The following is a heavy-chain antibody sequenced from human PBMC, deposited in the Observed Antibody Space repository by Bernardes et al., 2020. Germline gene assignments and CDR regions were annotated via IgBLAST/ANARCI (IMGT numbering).Heavy chain of an antibody. CDR3: ARGGVERAYFFYYGMDV. CDR2: IKEDGSEK. Sequence: GGSLRLSCAASGFTFSTYWMSWVRQAPGKGLEWVANIKEDGSEKYYVNSVRGRFTISRDNAKNSLSLQMNSLRAEDTAVYYCARGGVERAYFFYYGMDVWGQEPTVTVSS. J-gene: IGHJ6*02. CDR1: GFTFSTYW. D-gene: IGHD2-8*01. V-gene: IGHV3-7*01.